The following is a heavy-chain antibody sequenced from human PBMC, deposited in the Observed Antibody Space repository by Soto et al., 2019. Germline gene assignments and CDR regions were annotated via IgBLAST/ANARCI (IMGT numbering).Heavy chain of an antibody. CDR1: GGSINSDY. Sequence: PSETLSLTCTVSGGSINSDYWSWIRQPPGKGLEWIGRISYTESTNYNPSLKRRVTISPDTSKTQFSLNLSSVTAADTAVYYCARGADGDYFDSWGQGTLVTVSS. V-gene: IGHV4-59*01. D-gene: IGHD3-16*01. CDR2: ISYTEST. CDR3: ARGADGDYFDS. J-gene: IGHJ4*02.